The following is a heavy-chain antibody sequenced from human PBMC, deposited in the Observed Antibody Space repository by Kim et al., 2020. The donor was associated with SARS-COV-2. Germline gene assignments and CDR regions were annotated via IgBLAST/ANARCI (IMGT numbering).Heavy chain of an antibody. V-gene: IGHV3-23*01. Sequence: GGSLRLSCAASGVTFSRYGLSWVRQAPGKGLEWVSGISASSGDTYYADSVQGRFTISRYNAKNALKLEMTSLRAGETALYYCARVTTITALFYDYWVRG. D-gene: IGHD4-4*01. CDR2: ISASSGDT. J-gene: IGHJ4*02. CDR1: GVTFSRYG. CDR3: ARVTTITALFYDY.